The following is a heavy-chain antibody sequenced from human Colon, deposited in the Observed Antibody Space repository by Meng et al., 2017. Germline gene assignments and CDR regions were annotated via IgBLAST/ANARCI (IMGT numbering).Heavy chain of an antibody. V-gene: IGHV4-31*03. Sequence: QVQLQESGPRLVNPSQTLSLTCTVSGDSVSSNSYYWTWIRQHPGTGLEWIGYIYSGGISPYNPSLKSRITMSIDTSKNQFSLQLTSVTAADTAIYYCARDPLAVGPTDRGLDSWGQGTLVTVSS. D-gene: IGHD1-26*01. CDR3: ARDPLAVGPTDRGLDS. CDR1: GDSVSSNSYY. CDR2: IYSGGIS. J-gene: IGHJ4*02.